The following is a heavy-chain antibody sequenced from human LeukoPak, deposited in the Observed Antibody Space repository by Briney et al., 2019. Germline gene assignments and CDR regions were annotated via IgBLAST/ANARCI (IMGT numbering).Heavy chain of an antibody. D-gene: IGHD1-26*01. Sequence: PGGSLRLSCAASGFAFSDYYMTWIRQAPGKGLEWVSYISISGRTIYYADSAKGRFTISRDNAKKLLYLQMNSLKVEDTAVYYCASGYYRDYFDYWGQGTLVTVSS. CDR2: ISISGRTI. V-gene: IGHV3-11*04. CDR3: ASGYYRDYFDY. CDR1: GFAFSDYY. J-gene: IGHJ4*02.